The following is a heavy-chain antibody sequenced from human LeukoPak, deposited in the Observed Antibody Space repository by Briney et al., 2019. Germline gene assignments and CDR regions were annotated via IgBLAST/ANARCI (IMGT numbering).Heavy chain of an antibody. CDR1: GYTFTGYY. V-gene: IGHV1-2*06. CDR3: AREISGSDYYYYYYMDV. J-gene: IGHJ6*03. Sequence: ASVTVSCKASGYTFTGYYMHWVRQAPGQGLEWMGRINPNSGGTNYAQKFQGRVTMTRDTSISTAYMELSRLRSDDTAVYYCAREISGSDYYYYYYMDVWGKGTTVTVSS. D-gene: IGHD3-10*01. CDR2: INPNSGGT.